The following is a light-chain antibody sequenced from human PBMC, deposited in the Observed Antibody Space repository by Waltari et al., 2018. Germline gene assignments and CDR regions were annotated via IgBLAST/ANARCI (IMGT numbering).Light chain of an antibody. J-gene: IGKJ4*01. CDR3: QQYAASVVT. V-gene: IGKV3-20*01. CDR2: GAS. Sequence: EIVLTQSPGTLSLSPGERATLSCRASQTISSSYLAWYQQRPGQAPSRLIYGASSRATGISDRFSGSGSGTDFTLTISGLEPEDFAVYYCQQYAASVVTFGGGTKVEIK. CDR1: QTISSSY.